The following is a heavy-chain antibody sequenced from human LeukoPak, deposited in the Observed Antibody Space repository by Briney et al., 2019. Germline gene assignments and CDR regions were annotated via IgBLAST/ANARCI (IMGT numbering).Heavy chain of an antibody. CDR3: AKTGTTFLGEVDY. CDR2: INWYGGST. Sequence: PGGALRLSCAASGFTFVDYGMSWDRQPPGTGLEWVCVINWYGGSTGYSDSVNGRFTISKDNAKHSLNLQMNSLRAEDLGLYYCAKTGTTFLGEVDYWGQGTLVIVSS. V-gene: IGHV3-20*04. CDR1: GFTFVDYG. J-gene: IGHJ4*02. D-gene: IGHD1-1*01.